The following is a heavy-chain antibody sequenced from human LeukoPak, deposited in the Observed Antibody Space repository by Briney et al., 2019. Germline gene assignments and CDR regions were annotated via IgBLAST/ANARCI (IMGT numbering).Heavy chain of an antibody. CDR1: GFTFSSYS. J-gene: IGHJ4*02. CDR3: ARGMIHREVTCSSTSCYWEYYFDY. CDR2: ISSSCSYI. D-gene: IGHD2-2*01. Sequence: GGSLRLSCAASGFTFSSYSMNWVRQAPGKGLEWVSSISSSCSYIYYADSVKGRFTISRDNAKNSLYLQMNSLGAEDTAVYYCARGMIHREVTCSSTSCYWEYYFDYWGQGTLVTVSS. V-gene: IGHV3-21*01.